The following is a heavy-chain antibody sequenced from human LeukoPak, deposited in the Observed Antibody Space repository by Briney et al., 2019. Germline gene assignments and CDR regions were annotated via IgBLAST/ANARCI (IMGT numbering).Heavy chain of an antibody. J-gene: IGHJ4*02. CDR2: INWNGGST. CDR1: GFTFDDYG. D-gene: IGHD3-22*01. CDR3: AIDYYDSSGYGRSFGY. Sequence: GGSLRLSCAASGFTFDDYGMSWVRQAPGKGLEWVSGINWNGGSTGYADSVKGRFTISRDDAKNSLYLQMNSLRAEDTAVYYCAIDYYDSSGYGRSFGYWGQGTLVTVSS. V-gene: IGHV3-20*04.